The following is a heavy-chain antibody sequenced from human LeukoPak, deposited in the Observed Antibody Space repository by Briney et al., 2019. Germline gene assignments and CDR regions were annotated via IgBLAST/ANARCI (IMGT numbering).Heavy chain of an antibody. D-gene: IGHD6-19*01. J-gene: IGHJ4*02. Sequence: ASVKVSCKVSRYSLTELSIHWVRQAPGKGLEWMGGFDPEDGETIYAQKFQGRVTMTDDTSTDTAYMEMSSLRSEDTAVYYCATGPGYSSGWYVWGISGYWGQGTLVTVSS. CDR3: ATGPGYSSGWYVWGISGY. CDR2: FDPEDGET. CDR1: RYSLTELS. V-gene: IGHV1-24*01.